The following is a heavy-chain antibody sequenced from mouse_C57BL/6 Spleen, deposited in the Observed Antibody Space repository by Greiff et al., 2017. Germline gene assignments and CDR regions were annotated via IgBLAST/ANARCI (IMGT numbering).Heavy chain of an antibody. J-gene: IGHJ2*01. CDR1: GFTFSDFY. Sequence: EVKLVESGGGLVQSGRSLRLSCATSGFTFSDFYMEWVRQAPGKGLEWIAASRNKANDYTTEYSASVKGRFIVSRDTSQSILYLQMNALRAEDTAIYYCARELLGYFDYWGQGTTLTVSS. D-gene: IGHD4-1*01. CDR2: SRNKANDYTT. CDR3: ARELLGYFDY. V-gene: IGHV7-1*01.